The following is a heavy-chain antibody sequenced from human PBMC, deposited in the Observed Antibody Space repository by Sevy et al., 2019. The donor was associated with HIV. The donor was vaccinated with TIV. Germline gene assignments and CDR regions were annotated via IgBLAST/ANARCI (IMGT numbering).Heavy chain of an antibody. Sequence: GESLKISCAASGFTFSTYAMSWVRQAPGKGLEWVSAITASGPSTYYADSVKGRFTISRDNSKNTLYLQMNSLRAEDTAVYYSAKAINYETRTRKFDYWGQGTLVTVSS. CDR1: GFTFSTYA. CDR2: ITASGPST. CDR3: AKAINYETRTRKFDY. J-gene: IGHJ4*02. D-gene: IGHD4-4*01. V-gene: IGHV3-23*01.